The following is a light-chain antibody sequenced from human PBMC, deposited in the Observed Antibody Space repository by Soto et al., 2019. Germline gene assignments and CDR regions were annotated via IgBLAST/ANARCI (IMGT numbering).Light chain of an antibody. J-gene: IGKJ4*01. CDR2: GSS. Sequence: DIQMTQSPSTLSASVGDRVTITCRASQNINNRLAWYQQEPGKAPKLLIYGSSTLESEIPSRFSGSGSGTEFTLTLTSLQPDDFATYYCQQCDTYPLTFGGGTNVEIK. V-gene: IGKV1-5*01. CDR1: QNINNR. CDR3: QQCDTYPLT.